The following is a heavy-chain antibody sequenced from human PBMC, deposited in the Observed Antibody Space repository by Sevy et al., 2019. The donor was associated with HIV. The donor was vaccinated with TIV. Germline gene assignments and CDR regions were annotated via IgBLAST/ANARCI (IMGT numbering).Heavy chain of an antibody. J-gene: IGHJ4*02. D-gene: IGHD2-8*01. Sequence: GGSLRLSCAASGFTFSKYSMSWVRQAPGKGLEWVSTFSFGCGRINYADSVKGRFTISRDDSKNTLYLQMISLRAEDTAVYYCAREGCTKPHDYWGQGTLVTVSS. CDR1: GFTFSKYS. CDR3: AREGCTKPHDY. V-gene: IGHV3-23*01. CDR2: FSFGCGRI.